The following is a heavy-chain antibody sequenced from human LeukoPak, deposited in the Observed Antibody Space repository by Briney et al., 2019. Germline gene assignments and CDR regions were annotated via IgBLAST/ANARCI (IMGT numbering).Heavy chain of an antibody. CDR3: ARGYSNYGYAFDI. CDR1: GFTFNSYS. CDR2: ISSSSSYI. Sequence: GGSLRLSCAASGFTFNSYSMNWVRQAPGKGLEWVSSISSSSSYIYYADSVKGRFTISRDNAKNSLYLQMNSLRVEDTAVYYCARGYSNYGYAFDIWGQGTMVTVSS. J-gene: IGHJ3*02. D-gene: IGHD4-11*01. V-gene: IGHV3-21*01.